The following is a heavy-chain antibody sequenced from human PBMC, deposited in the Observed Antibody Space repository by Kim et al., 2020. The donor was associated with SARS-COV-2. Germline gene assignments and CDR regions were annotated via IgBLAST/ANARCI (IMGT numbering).Heavy chain of an antibody. CDR3: TTDPSKGYCSSTSCRKADAFDI. Sequence: GGSLRLSCAASGFTFSNAWMSWVRQAPGKGLEWVGRIKSKTDGGTTDYAAPVKGRFTISRDDSKNTLYLQMNSLKTEDTAVYYCTTDPSKGYCSSTSCRKADAFDIWGQGTMVTVSS. CDR2: IKSKTDGGTT. J-gene: IGHJ3*02. CDR1: GFTFSNAW. V-gene: IGHV3-15*01. D-gene: IGHD2-2*01.